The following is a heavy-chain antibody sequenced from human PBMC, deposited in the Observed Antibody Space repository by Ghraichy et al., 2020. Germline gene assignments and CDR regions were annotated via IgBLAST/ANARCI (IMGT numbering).Heavy chain of an antibody. Sequence: GGSLRLSCAASGFTFSSYGMHWVRQAPGKGLEWVAVIWYDGSNKYYADSVKGRFTISRDNSKNTLYLQMNSLRAEDTAVYYCARGEDYGGNSPIDYWGQGTLVTVSS. V-gene: IGHV3-33*01. D-gene: IGHD4-23*01. CDR1: GFTFSSYG. CDR2: IWYDGSNK. J-gene: IGHJ4*02. CDR3: ARGEDYGGNSPIDY.